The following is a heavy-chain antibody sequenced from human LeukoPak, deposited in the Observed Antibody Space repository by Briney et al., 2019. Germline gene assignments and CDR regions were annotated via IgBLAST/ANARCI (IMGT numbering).Heavy chain of an antibody. CDR2: IYTSGST. J-gene: IGHJ4*02. CDR3: ARVRGTGYSYYFDY. Sequence: KPSETLSLTCTVSGGSISSYYWSLIRQPAGKGLKWIGRIYTSGSTNYNPSLKSRVTMSVDTSKNQFSLKLSSVTAADTAVYYCARVRGTGYSYYFDYWGQGTLVTVSS. D-gene: IGHD3/OR15-3a*01. CDR1: GGSISSYY. V-gene: IGHV4-4*07.